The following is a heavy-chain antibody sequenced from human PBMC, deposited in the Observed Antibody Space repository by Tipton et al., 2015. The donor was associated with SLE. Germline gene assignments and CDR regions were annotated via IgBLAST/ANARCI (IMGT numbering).Heavy chain of an antibody. CDR1: GGSISSGGYS. V-gene: IGHV4-30-2*01. CDR3: ARVGNSHYYYYYYLDV. D-gene: IGHD1-1*01. J-gene: IGHJ6*03. Sequence: TLSLTCAVSGGSISSGGYSWSWIRQPPGKGLEWIGYIYHSGTTYYNPSLKSRVTISVDRSKNHFSLKLSSVTAADTAVYYCARVGNSHYYYYYYLDVWGKGTTVTVSS. CDR2: IYHSGTT.